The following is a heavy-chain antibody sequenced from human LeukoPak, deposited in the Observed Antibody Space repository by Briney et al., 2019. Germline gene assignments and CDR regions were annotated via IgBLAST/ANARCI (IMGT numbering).Heavy chain of an antibody. CDR3: AKAGLLEWLPTG. J-gene: IGHJ4*02. V-gene: IGHV1-8*01. D-gene: IGHD3-3*01. Sequence: ASVKVSCKASGYTFTSYDINWVRQATGQGLEWMGWMNPNSGNTGYAQKFQGRVTMTRNTSISTAYMELSSLRAEDTALYYCAKAGLLEWLPTGWGQGTLVTVSS. CDR2: MNPNSGNT. CDR1: GYTFTSYD.